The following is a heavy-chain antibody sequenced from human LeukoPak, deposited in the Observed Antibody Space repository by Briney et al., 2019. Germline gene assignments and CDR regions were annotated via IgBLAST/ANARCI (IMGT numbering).Heavy chain of an antibody. J-gene: IGHJ4*02. CDR2: ISPTGSTT. Sequence: GGSLRLSCIASGFSFSGHWMHWARQLPGKGLVWVSRISPTGSTTSYADSVKGRFTVSRDSAKNTLHLQVNNLRAEDTAVYYCARGPNSNWSGLDFWGQGTLLTVSS. V-gene: IGHV3-74*01. CDR1: GFSFSGHW. CDR3: ARGPNSNWSGLDF. D-gene: IGHD6-6*01.